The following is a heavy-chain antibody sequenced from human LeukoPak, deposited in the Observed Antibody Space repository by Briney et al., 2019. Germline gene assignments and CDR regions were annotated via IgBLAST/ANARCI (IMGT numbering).Heavy chain of an antibody. CDR2: ISGSGGST. CDR1: GFTFSSYA. Sequence: GGSLRLSCAASGFTFSSYAMSWVRQAPGKGLEWVSAISGSGGSTYYADSVKGRFTISRDNSKNTLYLQMNSLRAEDTAVYYCAKATNRHEYSSSWYLLDYWGQGTLVTDSS. V-gene: IGHV3-23*01. D-gene: IGHD6-13*01. CDR3: AKATNRHEYSSSWYLLDY. J-gene: IGHJ4*02.